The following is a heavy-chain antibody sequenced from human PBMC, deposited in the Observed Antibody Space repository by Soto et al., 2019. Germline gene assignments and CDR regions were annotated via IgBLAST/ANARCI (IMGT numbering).Heavy chain of an antibody. Sequence: QLLLQESGPGLVKPSETLSLTCTVSGGSILDSTYYWAWIRESPGKGLEWMGTIFYSGGTFSTPSLKRRVTMSVDTSNNQFSLQLSSVTAADTAVYYCARQASGYYYGWFDPWGQGTLVTVSS. CDR1: GGSILDSTYY. CDR2: IFYSGGT. J-gene: IGHJ5*02. CDR3: ARQASGYYYGWFDP. D-gene: IGHD3-22*01. V-gene: IGHV4-39*01.